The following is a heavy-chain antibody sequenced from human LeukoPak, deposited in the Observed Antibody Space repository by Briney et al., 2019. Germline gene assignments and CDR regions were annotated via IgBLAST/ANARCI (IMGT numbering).Heavy chain of an antibody. Sequence: GGSLRLSCAASGFTVSSNYMSWVRQAPGKGLEWVSVIYSGGSTYYADSVKGRFTISRDNSKNTLYLQMNSLRAEDTAVYYCARGTAMAHDAFDIWGQGTMVTVSS. CDR1: GFTVSSNY. J-gene: IGHJ3*02. D-gene: IGHD5-18*01. CDR2: IYSGGST. CDR3: ARGTAMAHDAFDI. V-gene: IGHV3-66*01.